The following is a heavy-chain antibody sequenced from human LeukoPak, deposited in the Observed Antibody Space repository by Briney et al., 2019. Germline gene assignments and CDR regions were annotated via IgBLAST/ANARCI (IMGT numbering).Heavy chain of an antibody. V-gene: IGHV1-46*01. CDR2: INPSGTWT. J-gene: IGHJ5*02. CDR3: AKDNSVGDIAWWFDP. CDR1: GGSFSSYV. Sequence: ASVKVSCKASGGSFSSYVIYWVRQAPGQGLEWMGVINPSGTWTSYAQKFRGRITMTRDMSTSTDYMELRSLGFEDTAVYYCAKDNSVGDIAWWFDPWGQGTLVTVSS. D-gene: IGHD1-26*01.